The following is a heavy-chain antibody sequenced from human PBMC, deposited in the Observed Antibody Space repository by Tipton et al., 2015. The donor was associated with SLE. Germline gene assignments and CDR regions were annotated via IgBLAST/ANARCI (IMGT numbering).Heavy chain of an antibody. Sequence: SLRLSCAASGFTFSHYRLAWVRQAPGKGLEWISSISSSSNFIYYADSLKGRFTISRDNAKNSLYLQMNSLRGEDTAVYFCAKEVYAGVVGTFDNWGQGTLVTVSS. CDR2: ISSSSNFI. CDR1: GFTFSHYR. D-gene: IGHD6-19*01. CDR3: AKEVYAGVVGTFDN. J-gene: IGHJ4*02. V-gene: IGHV3-21*04.